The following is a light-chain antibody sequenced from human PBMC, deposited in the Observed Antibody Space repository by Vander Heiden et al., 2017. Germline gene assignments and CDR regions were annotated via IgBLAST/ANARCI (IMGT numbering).Light chain of an antibody. CDR2: DAS. J-gene: IGKJ3*01. CDR1: QSVSSY. CDR3: QQRSNWPLFT. Sequence: EIVLTHSPATLSLSPGERATLSCRASQSVSSYLAWYQQKPGQAPRLLIYDASNRATGIPARFSGSGSGTDFTLTISSLEPEDFAVYYCQQRSNWPLFTFGSGTKVDIK. V-gene: IGKV3-11*01.